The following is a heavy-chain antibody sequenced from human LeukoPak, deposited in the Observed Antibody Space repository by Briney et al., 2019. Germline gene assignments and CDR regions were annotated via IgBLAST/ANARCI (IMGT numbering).Heavy chain of an antibody. CDR3: ARDQGAAAGN. D-gene: IGHD6-13*01. CDR2: IYSGDNT. CDR1: GFTVSNNY. J-gene: IGHJ4*02. Sequence: GVSLRLSCAASGFTVSNNYMSWVRQAPGKGLEWVSVIYSGDNTFYADSVKGRFTISRDNSKNTLYLQMNSLRVEDTAVYYCARDQGAAAGNWGQGTLATVSS. V-gene: IGHV3-66*01.